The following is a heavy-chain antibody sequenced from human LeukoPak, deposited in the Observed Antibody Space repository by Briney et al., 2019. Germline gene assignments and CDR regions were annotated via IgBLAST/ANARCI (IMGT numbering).Heavy chain of an antibody. Sequence: PGGSLRLSCAASGFTFTGNSMHWVRQGPGKGLVWVARIHRDGGMTRYADSVEGRFTISRDNAKNTLYLKMNSLRAEDTAIYYCVRETGTIGYYMDVWGKGTTVTVSS. CDR3: VRETGTIGYYMDV. CDR2: IHRDGGMT. J-gene: IGHJ6*03. CDR1: GFTFTGNS. V-gene: IGHV3-74*01. D-gene: IGHD2-15*01.